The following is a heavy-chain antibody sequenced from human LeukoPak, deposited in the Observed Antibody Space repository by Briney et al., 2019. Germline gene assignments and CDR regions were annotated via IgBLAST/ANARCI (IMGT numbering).Heavy chain of an antibody. V-gene: IGHV1-69*05. CDR2: IIPIFGTA. CDR3: ARAPYYDFWSGYYGAYYFDY. D-gene: IGHD3-3*01. Sequence: SVKVSCKASGGTFSSYAISWVRQAPGQGLEWMGGIIPIFGTANYAQKFQGRVTITTDESTSTAYMELSSLRFEDTAVYYCARAPYYDFWSGYYGAYYFDYWGQGTLVTVSS. J-gene: IGHJ4*02. CDR1: GGTFSSYA.